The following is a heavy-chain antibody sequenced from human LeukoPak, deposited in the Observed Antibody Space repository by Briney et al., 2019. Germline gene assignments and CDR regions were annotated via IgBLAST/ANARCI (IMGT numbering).Heavy chain of an antibody. Sequence: ASVKVSCQASGYTFTSYGISWVRQAPGQGLEWMGWISAYNGNTNYAQKLQGRVTMTTDTSTSTAYMELRSMRSDDTAVYYCARDKQALYCSGGSCYPDYWGQGTLVTVSS. J-gene: IGHJ4*02. D-gene: IGHD2-15*01. CDR1: GYTFTSYG. CDR2: ISAYNGNT. CDR3: ARDKQALYCSGGSCYPDY. V-gene: IGHV1-18*01.